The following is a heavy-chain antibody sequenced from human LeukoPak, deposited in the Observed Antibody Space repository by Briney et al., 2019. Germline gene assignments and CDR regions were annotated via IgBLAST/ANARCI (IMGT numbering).Heavy chain of an antibody. V-gene: IGHV1-18*01. CDR3: ARDLYPTHYGSGSYFDY. Sequence: ASVKVSCKASGYTFTSYGISWVQQAPGQGLEWMGWISAYNGNTNYAQKLQGRVTMTTDTSTSTAYMELRILRSDDTAVYYCARDLYPTHYGSGSYFDYWGQGTLVTVSS. CDR1: GYTFTSYG. J-gene: IGHJ4*02. CDR2: ISAYNGNT. D-gene: IGHD3-10*01.